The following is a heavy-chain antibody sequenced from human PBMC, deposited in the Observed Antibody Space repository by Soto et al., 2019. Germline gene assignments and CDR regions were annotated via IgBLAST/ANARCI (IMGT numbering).Heavy chain of an antibody. V-gene: IGHV4-30-4*01. J-gene: IGHJ5*02. Sequence: SEILSLTCTVSGGSISSGDDYWNWIRQPPGKGLEWIGYIFYSGTTSYNPSLKSRITISVDTSKNQFSLKLSSVTAADTAVYYCAKGGDWFGPWGQGTLVTVSS. CDR1: GGSISSGDDY. CDR3: AKGGDWFGP. CDR2: IFYSGTT.